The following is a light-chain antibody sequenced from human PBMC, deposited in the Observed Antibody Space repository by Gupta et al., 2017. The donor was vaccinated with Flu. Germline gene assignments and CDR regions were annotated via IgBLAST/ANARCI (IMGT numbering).Light chain of an antibody. V-gene: IGLV3-21*02. Sequence: SYVLTQAPSVSVAPGQTASITCGGNNIETRTVNWYQQKSGQAPVLVVYDDVDRPSGIPERFSGSNSGNTATLTISRVEAADEADYYCQVWDGSSDHRVFGGGTRLTVL. J-gene: IGLJ3*02. CDR2: DDV. CDR3: QVWDGSSDHRV. CDR1: NIETRT.